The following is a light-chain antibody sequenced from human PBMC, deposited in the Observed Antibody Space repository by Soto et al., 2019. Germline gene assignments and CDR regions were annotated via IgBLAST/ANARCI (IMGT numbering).Light chain of an antibody. J-gene: IGKJ1*01. CDR3: QQYGTSPWT. CDR1: ESVSSS. Sequence: EIVMTQSPATLSVSPGERATLSCRASESVSSSLAWYQQKPGQAPRLLIYGASTRATGIPHRFSGSGSGTDFALTISRLEPEDFAVYYCQQYGTSPWTFGQGTKVDIK. V-gene: IGKV3-20*01. CDR2: GAS.